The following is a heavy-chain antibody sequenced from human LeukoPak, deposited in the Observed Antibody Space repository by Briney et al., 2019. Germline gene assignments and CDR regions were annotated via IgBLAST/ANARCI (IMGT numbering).Heavy chain of an antibody. CDR2: ISYDGSNK. J-gene: IGHJ4*02. CDR3: AKALYGGHDY. CDR1: GFTFSSYA. Sequence: GGSLRLSCAASGFTFSSYAMHWVRQAPGKGLEWVAVISYDGSNKYYADSVKGRFTISGDNSKNTLYLQMNSLRAEDTAVYYCAKALYGGHDYWGQGTLVTVSS. V-gene: IGHV3-30-3*01. D-gene: IGHD4-23*01.